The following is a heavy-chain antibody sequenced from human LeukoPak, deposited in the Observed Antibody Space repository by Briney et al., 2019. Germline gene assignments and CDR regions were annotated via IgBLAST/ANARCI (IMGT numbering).Heavy chain of an antibody. D-gene: IGHD3-22*01. CDR3: ATPGYYYDSSGYYNFDY. V-gene: IGHV1-46*01. CDR1: GYTFTSYY. CDR2: INPSGGST. J-gene: IGHJ4*02. Sequence: ASVKVSCKASGYTFTSYYMHWVRQAPGQGLEWMGIINPSGGSTSYARKFQGRVTMTRDTSTSTVYMELSSLRSEDTAVYYCATPGYYYDSSGYYNFDYWGQGTLVTVSS.